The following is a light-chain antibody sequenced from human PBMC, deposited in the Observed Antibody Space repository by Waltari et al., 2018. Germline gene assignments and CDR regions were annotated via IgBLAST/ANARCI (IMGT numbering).Light chain of an antibody. Sequence: QSAQTQPPSASGSPGQSVTISCTGTSSDVGGYNFVSWYQHHPVKAPRLIIYEVSGRPSGVPDRFSCSKSGNTASLTVSGLQAEDEADYYCSSYVANNNPVFGGGTKLTVL. CDR1: SSDVGGYNF. CDR2: EVS. V-gene: IGLV2-8*01. J-gene: IGLJ2*01. CDR3: SSYVANNNPV.